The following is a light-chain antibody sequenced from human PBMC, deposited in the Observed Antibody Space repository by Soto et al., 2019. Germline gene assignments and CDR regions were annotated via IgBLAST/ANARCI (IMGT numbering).Light chain of an antibody. Sequence: QSVLTQPPSASGSPGQSVAISCTGTSSDVGGYNYVSWYQQHPGKAPKLMICEVNKRPSGVPDRFSGSKSGSTASLTVSGVQAEDEADYYCSSYAGSSNVFGTGTKVTVL. J-gene: IGLJ1*01. CDR2: EVN. CDR3: SSYAGSSNV. V-gene: IGLV2-8*01. CDR1: SSDVGGYNY.